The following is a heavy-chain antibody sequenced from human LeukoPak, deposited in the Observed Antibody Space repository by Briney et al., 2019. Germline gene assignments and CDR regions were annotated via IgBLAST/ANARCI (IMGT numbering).Heavy chain of an antibody. CDR3: AIGPLTYYDFWSGYPYYYYGMDV. Sequence: TSETLSLTCAVYGGSFSGYYWSWIRQPPGKGLEWIGYIYYSGSTNYNPSLKSRVTISVDTSKNQFSLKLSSVTAADTAVYYCAIGPLTYYDFWSGYPYYYYGMDVWGQGTTVTVSS. CDR2: IYYSGST. D-gene: IGHD3-3*01. V-gene: IGHV4-59*01. CDR1: GGSFSGYY. J-gene: IGHJ6*02.